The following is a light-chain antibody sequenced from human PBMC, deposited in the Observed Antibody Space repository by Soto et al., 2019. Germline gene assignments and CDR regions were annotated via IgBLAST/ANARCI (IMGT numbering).Light chain of an antibody. CDR2: GAS. CDR1: QSVSRSY. V-gene: IGKV3-20*01. CDR3: QQYGSSPPYT. J-gene: IGKJ2*01. Sequence: EIVLTQSPATLSSSPGERATLSCRASQSVSRSYLAWYQQKPGQAPRLLIYGASSRATGIPDRFSGSGSGTDFTLTISRLEPEDFAVYYCQQYGSSPPYTFGQGTKLEIK.